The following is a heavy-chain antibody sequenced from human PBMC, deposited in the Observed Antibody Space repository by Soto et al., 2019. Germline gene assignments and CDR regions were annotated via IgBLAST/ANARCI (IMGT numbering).Heavy chain of an antibody. V-gene: IGHV5-51*01. Sequence: GESLKISCKGSGYSFTSYWIGWVRQMPGKGLEWMGIIYPGDSDTRYSPSFQGQVTISADKSISTAYLQWSSLKASDTAVYYCAGSLWFGEYYYGMDVWGQGTTVTVSS. CDR1: GYSFTSYW. D-gene: IGHD3-10*01. CDR2: IYPGDSDT. CDR3: AGSLWFGEYYYGMDV. J-gene: IGHJ6*02.